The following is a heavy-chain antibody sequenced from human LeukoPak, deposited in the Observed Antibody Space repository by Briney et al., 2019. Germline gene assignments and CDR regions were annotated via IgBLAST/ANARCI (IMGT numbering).Heavy chain of an antibody. J-gene: IGHJ6*02. CDR2: IYPGDSDT. CDR3: ARHGNGMDV. CDR1: GYSFTSYW. V-gene: IGHV5-51*01. Sequence: GESLRISCKVPGYSFTSYWIGGVPQMPGKGLEWMQIIYPGDSDTRYSPSFQGQVNISADKSSSTAYLQWSSLKASDTAMYYCARHGNGMDVWGQGTTVTVSS.